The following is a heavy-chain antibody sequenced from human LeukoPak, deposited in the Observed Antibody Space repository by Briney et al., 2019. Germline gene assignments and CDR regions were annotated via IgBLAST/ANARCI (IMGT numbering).Heavy chain of an antibody. V-gene: IGHV3-30*04. J-gene: IGHJ6*03. Sequence: GGSLRLSCEASGFTFSNYAMHWVRQAPGKGLEWVAVISYDGSNKYYADSVKGRFTISRDNSKNTLYLQMNSLRAEDTAVYYCAREDYYYYYMDVWGKGTTVTVSS. CDR2: ISYDGSNK. CDR3: AREDYYYYYMDV. CDR1: GFTFSNYA.